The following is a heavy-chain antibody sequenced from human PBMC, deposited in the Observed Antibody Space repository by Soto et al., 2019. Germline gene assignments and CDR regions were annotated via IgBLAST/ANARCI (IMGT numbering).Heavy chain of an antibody. J-gene: IGHJ3*02. D-gene: IGHD3-22*01. Sequence: GGSLRLSSAASGFTLSNAWMSWVRQAPGKGLEWVGRIKSKTDGGTTDYAAPVKGRFTISRDDSKNTLYLQMNSLKTEDTAVYYCTTHTRYYYDSSGPHAFDIWGQGTMVTVSS. CDR2: IKSKTDGGTT. V-gene: IGHV3-15*01. CDR3: TTHTRYYYDSSGPHAFDI. CDR1: GFTLSNAW.